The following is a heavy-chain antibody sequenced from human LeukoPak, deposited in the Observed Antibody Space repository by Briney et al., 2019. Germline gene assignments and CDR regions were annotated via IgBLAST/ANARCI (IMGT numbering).Heavy chain of an antibody. Sequence: PGGSLRLSCAASGFTFSTYWMSWVRQTPEKGLEWVANIKVDGSEKYYVDSVKGRFTISRDNAKNSLYLQMNSLRAEDTAVYYCARVGRLQYGDYVAFDYWGQGALVTVSS. V-gene: IGHV3-7*03. CDR3: ARVGRLQYGDYVAFDY. J-gene: IGHJ4*02. CDR1: GFTFSTYW. CDR2: IKVDGSEK. D-gene: IGHD4-17*01.